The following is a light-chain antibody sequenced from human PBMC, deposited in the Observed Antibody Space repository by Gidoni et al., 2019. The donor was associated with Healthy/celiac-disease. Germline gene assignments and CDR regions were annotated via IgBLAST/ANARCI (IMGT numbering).Light chain of an antibody. J-gene: IGKJ1*01. V-gene: IGKV1-5*01. Sequence: DIQMTQSPSTLSASVGDRVTITCRASQSISSWLAWYHQKPGKAPKLLIYDASSLESGVPSRFSGSGSGTEFTLTISSLQPDDFATYYCQQYNSYWTFXQXTKVEIK. CDR2: DAS. CDR1: QSISSW. CDR3: QQYNSYWT.